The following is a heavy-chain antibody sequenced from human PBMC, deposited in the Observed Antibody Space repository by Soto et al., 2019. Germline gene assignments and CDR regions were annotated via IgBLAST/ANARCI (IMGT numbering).Heavy chain of an antibody. V-gene: IGHV1-69*01. CDR1: GGTFSSYA. D-gene: IGHD4-4*01. CDR2: IIPIFGTA. J-gene: IGHJ6*02. CDR3: ARDVSPVTTGYYYYGMDV. Sequence: QVQLVQSGAEVKKPGSSVKVSCKASGGTFSSYAISWVRQAPGQGLEWMGGIIPIFGTANYAQKFQGRVTITADESTSTAYMELSSLRSEDTAVYYCARDVSPVTTGYYYYGMDVWGQGTTVTVSS.